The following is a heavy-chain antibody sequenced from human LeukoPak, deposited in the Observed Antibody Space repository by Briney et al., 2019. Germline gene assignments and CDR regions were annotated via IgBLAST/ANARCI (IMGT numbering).Heavy chain of an antibody. CDR2: IYYSGST. Sequence: KPSETLSLTCTVSGGSISSYYWSWIRQPPGKGLEWIGYIYYSGSTNYNPSLKSRVTISVDTSKNQFSLKLSSVTAADTAVYYRARGGNWGVQDYWGQGTLVTVSS. CDR3: ARGGNWGVQDY. D-gene: IGHD7-27*01. CDR1: GGSISSYY. V-gene: IGHV4-59*01. J-gene: IGHJ4*02.